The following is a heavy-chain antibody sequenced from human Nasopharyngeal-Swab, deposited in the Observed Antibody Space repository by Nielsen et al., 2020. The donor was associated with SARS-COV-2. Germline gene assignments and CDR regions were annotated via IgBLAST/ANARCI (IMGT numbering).Heavy chain of an antibody. CDR2: ISSSGSTI. D-gene: IGHD1-26*01. CDR3: VRDVAMVGATLDT. V-gene: IGHV3-11*04. J-gene: IGHJ1*01. Sequence: WIRQPPGKGLEWVSYISSSGSTIYYADSVEGRFTISRDNPKNPLFLQMDSLRDEDTAVYFRVRDVAMVGATLDTWGQGTLVTVSS.